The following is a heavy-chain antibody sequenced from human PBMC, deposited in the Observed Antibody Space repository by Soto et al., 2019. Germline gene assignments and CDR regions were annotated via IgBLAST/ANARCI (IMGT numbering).Heavy chain of an antibody. V-gene: IGHV1-69*01. CDR3: ARWVLPAAIEPYGMDV. CDR1: GGTFSSYA. J-gene: IGHJ6*02. CDR2: IIPIFGTA. Sequence: QVQLVQSGAEVKKPGSSVKVSCKASGGTFSSYAISWVRQAPGQGLEWMGGIIPIFGTANYAQKIQGRVTITADESTSTAYMELSSLRSEDTAVYYCARWVLPAAIEPYGMDVWGQGTTVTVSS. D-gene: IGHD2-2*01.